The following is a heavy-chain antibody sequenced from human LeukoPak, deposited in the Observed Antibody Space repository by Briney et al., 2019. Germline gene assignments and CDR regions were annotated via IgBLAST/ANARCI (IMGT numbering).Heavy chain of an antibody. V-gene: IGHV3-53*01. CDR1: GFTVSSNS. CDR2: IYSDNT. D-gene: IGHD6-13*01. CDR3: AKQLGDYYYYYMDV. J-gene: IGHJ6*03. Sequence: GGSLRLSCTVSGFTVSSNSMSWVRQAPGKGLEWVSFIYSDNTHYSDSVKGRFTISRDNSKNTLYLQMNSLRAEDTAVYYCAKQLGDYYYYYMDVWGKGTTVTVS.